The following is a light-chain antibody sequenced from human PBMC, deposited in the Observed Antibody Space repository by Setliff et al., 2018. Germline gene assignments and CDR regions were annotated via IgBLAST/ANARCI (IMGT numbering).Light chain of an antibody. CDR2: DND. CDR3: GTWDSSLSAVV. V-gene: IGLV1-51*01. J-gene: IGLJ2*01. CDR1: SSNIEKYY. Sequence: QRVTISCSGSSSNIEKYYVSWYQQLPGAAPKLVVYDNDKRPSGIPDRFSGSKSGTSATLGITGLQTGDEADYYCGTWDSSLSAVVFGGGTKVTVL.